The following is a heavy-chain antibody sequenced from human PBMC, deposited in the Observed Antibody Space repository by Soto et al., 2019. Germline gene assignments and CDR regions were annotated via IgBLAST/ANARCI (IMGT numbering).Heavy chain of an antibody. V-gene: IGHV4-31*03. J-gene: IGHJ6*02. CDR3: ARVTMGGNYYYGMDV. CDR2: IYYSGST. D-gene: IGHD3-10*01. Sequence: SSETLSLTCTVSGGSISRGGYYWSWIRQHPGKGLEWIGYIYYSGSTYYNPSLKSRVTISVDTSKNQSSLKLSSVTAADTAVYYCARVTMGGNYYYGMDVWGQGTTVTVSS. CDR1: GGSISRGGYY.